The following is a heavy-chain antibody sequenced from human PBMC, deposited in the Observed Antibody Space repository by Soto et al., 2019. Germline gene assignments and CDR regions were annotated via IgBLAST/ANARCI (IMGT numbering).Heavy chain of an antibody. CDR1: GYTFTDYT. D-gene: IGHD2-2*01. Sequence: QVQLVQSGAEVKKPGASVQFSCKAAGYTFTDYTMHWVRQAPGQRLEWMGWINAVNGNTKYSQKFQGRVTIITDTSASTAYMELSSLRSEDTAVYYCARDLGYCSSTSCYDYYYYYMDVWGKGTTVTVSS. J-gene: IGHJ6*03. CDR3: ARDLGYCSSTSCYDYYYYYMDV. V-gene: IGHV1-3*01. CDR2: INAVNGNT.